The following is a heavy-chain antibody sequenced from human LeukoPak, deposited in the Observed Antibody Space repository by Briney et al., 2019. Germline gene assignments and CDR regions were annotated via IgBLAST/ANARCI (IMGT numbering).Heavy chain of an antibody. J-gene: IGHJ6*03. V-gene: IGHV4-34*01. CDR1: GGSFSGYY. D-gene: IGHD3-3*01. CDR2: INHSGST. CDR3: ARAGGITIFGSDMDV. Sequence: PSETLSLTCAVYGGSFSGYYWSWIRQPPGKGLEWIGEINHSGSTNYNPSLKSRVTISVDTSKNQFSLKLSSVTAADTAVYYCARAGGITIFGSDMDVWGKGTTVTVSS.